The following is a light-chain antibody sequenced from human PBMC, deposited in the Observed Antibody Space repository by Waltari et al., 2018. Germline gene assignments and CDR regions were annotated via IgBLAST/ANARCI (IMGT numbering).Light chain of an antibody. Sequence: ILLTQSPAILSLSPGERASLSCRASQSVSNYLAWYQQKPGQAPTLLIYDTSNRATGIPARFSGSGCGTDFTLTISNLEPEDFAIYYCQQRRSWPLTFGGGTKVEIK. J-gene: IGKJ4*01. V-gene: IGKV3-11*01. CDR2: DTS. CDR1: QSVSNY. CDR3: QQRRSWPLT.